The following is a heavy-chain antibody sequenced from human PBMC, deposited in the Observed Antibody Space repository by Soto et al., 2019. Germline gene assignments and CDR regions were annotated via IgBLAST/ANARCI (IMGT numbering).Heavy chain of an antibody. D-gene: IGHD1-20*01. CDR2: ITYTGVST. J-gene: IGHJ4*02. Sequence: PGGSLRLSCAASEFSFDDYAMSWVRQAPGKGLEWVSSITYTGVSTYYVDSVKGRFTISRDNSKDTLYLQMNSLRVEDTALYYCVRDHNWAFDYWAPGTLVTVSS. V-gene: IGHV3-23*01. CDR1: EFSFDDYA. CDR3: VRDHNWAFDY.